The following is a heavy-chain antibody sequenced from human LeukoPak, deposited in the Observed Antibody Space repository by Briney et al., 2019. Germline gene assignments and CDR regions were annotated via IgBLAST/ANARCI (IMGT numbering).Heavy chain of an antibody. V-gene: IGHV3-33*01. D-gene: IGHD2-21*01. CDR1: GFTFSAYG. CDR2: IRYDGSKK. CDR3: AREDWGHCGGQACHGALDM. J-gene: IGHJ3*02. Sequence: GRSLTLSCAASGFTFSAYGMHWVRLAPGKGREWVAGIRYDGSKKYYKDPMKGRFVVSRDNSENTLYLLMNSLGGEDTAVYYCAREDWGHCGGQACHGALDMWGQGTMVTVSS.